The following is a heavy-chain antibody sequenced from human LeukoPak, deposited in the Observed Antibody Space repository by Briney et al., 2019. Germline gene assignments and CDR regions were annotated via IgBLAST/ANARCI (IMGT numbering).Heavy chain of an antibody. CDR1: GGSISSYY. Sequence: SETLSLTCTVSGGSISSYYWGWIRQPPGKGLEWIGYIYYSGRTNNNPSLKSRVTVSVDTSKNRFSLRLTSVTAADTAVYYCARHNDFGDYAIEYWGLGTLVTVSS. D-gene: IGHD4-17*01. J-gene: IGHJ4*02. CDR3: ARHNDFGDYAIEY. V-gene: IGHV4-59*08. CDR2: IYYSGRT.